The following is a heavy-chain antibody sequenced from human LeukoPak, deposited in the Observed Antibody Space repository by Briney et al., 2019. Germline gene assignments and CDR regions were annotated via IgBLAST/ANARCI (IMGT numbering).Heavy chain of an antibody. CDR2: MNPNSGNT. Sequence: ASVKVSCKASGYTFTSYDINWVRQATGQGLEWMGWMNPNSGNTGYAQKFQGRVTMTRNTPISTAYMELSSLRSEDTAVYYCARGVTPTYYYGSGSHNWFDPWGQGTLVTVSS. CDR1: GYTFTSYD. V-gene: IGHV1-8*01. D-gene: IGHD3-10*01. J-gene: IGHJ5*02. CDR3: ARGVTPTYYYGSGSHNWFDP.